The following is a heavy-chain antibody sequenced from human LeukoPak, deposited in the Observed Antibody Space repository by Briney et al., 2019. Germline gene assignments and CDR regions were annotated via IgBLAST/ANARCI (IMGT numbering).Heavy chain of an antibody. V-gene: IGHV3-48*04. Sequence: PGGSLRLSCAASGFTFRIHPMHWVRQAPGKGLECVSYISGSSTTIYYADSVKGRFTISRDNAKNSLYLQMNSLRAEDTAVYYCARPGQNYDILTGYTWGYFDYWGQGTLVTVSS. D-gene: IGHD3-9*01. CDR3: ARPGQNYDILTGYTWGYFDY. CDR1: GFTFRIHP. J-gene: IGHJ4*02. CDR2: ISGSSTTI.